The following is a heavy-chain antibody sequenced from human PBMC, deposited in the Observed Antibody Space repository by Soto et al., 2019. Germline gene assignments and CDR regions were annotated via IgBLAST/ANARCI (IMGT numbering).Heavy chain of an antibody. V-gene: IGHV3-23*01. CDR3: AFRSGWYGVHY. J-gene: IGHJ4*02. CDR2: IGGSGGST. CDR1: GFTFNNYA. D-gene: IGHD6-19*01. Sequence: GGSLRLSCAASGFTFNNYAMSWVRQAPGKGLEWVSAIGGSGGSTYYTDSVKGRFTISRDNSKNTLFLQMNSLRAEDTAVFYCAFRSGWYGVHYWGQGTLVTVSS.